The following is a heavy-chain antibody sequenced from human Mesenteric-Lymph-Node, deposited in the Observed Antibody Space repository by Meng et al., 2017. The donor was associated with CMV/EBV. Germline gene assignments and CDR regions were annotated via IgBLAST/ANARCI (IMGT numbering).Heavy chain of an antibody. CDR3: AKGRSYGYFDY. V-gene: IGHV3-9*01. CDR1: GFTFDDYA. D-gene: IGHD2-15*01. J-gene: IGHJ4*02. CDR2: ISWNSGRI. Sequence: GGSLRLSCAASGFTFDDYAMHWVRQTPGKGLEWVSGISWNSGRIGYADCVKGRFTISRDNAKNSLYLQMNSLSADDTALYYCAKGRSYGYFDYWGQGTLVTVSS.